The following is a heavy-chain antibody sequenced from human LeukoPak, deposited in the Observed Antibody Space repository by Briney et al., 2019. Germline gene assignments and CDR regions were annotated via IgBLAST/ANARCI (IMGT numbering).Heavy chain of an antibody. D-gene: IGHD1-26*01. CDR2: ISYDGSNK. CDR1: GFTFSSYA. CDR3: ARDGIVGSYYFDY. V-gene: IGHV3-30-3*01. J-gene: IGHJ4*02. Sequence: PGRSLRLSCAASGFTFSSYAMHWVRQAPGKGLEWVAVISYDGSNKYYADSVKGRFTISRDHSKNTLYLQMNSLRAEDTAVYYCARDGIVGSYYFDYWGQGTLVTVSS.